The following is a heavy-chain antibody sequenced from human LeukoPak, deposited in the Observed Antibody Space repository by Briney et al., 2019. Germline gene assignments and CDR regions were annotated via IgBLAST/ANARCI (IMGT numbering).Heavy chain of an antibody. CDR3: ARDRISAVVDAFDI. Sequence: PSETLSLTCAVYGGSFSGYYWSWIRQPPGKGLEWIGEINHSGSTNYNPSLKSRVTISVDTSKNQSSLKLTSVTAADTAVYYCARDRISAVVDAFDIWGQGTMVTVSS. V-gene: IGHV4-34*01. CDR2: INHSGST. J-gene: IGHJ3*02. CDR1: GGSFSGYY. D-gene: IGHD2/OR15-2a*01.